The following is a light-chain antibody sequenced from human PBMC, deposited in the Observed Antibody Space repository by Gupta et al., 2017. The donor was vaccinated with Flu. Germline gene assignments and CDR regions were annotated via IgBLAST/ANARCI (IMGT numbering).Light chain of an antibody. CDR1: QSVSSSY. Sequence: EIVLTQSPGTLSLSPGERATLSCRASQSVSSSYLAWYQQKPGQAPRLLIYGASSRATGIPDRFSGSGSVTDFTLTIIRLEPEDFAVSYCQQDGSSPYTFGQGTKMEIK. CDR2: GAS. J-gene: IGKJ2*01. V-gene: IGKV3-20*01. CDR3: QQDGSSPYT.